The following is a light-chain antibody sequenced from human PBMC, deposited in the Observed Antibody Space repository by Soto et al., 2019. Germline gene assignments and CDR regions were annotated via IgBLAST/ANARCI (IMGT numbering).Light chain of an antibody. J-gene: IGKJ1*01. CDR2: GAS. V-gene: IGKV3-15*01. CDR3: KPYNNWPWR. CDR1: QSVSTN. Sequence: VMTQSPFTLSVSPGERATLSCRASQSVSTNLSWYQHKPGQAPRFLIYGASTRATGIPARFSGSGSGTEITLTTSSLQSEDSAVYSCKPYNNWPWRFGQGTK.